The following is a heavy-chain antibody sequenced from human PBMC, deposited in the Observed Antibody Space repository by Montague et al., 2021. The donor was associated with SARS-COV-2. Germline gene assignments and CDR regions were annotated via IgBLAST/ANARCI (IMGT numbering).Heavy chain of an antibody. V-gene: IGHV4-59*08. J-gene: IGHJ5*02. CDR1: GGSISSYY. D-gene: IGHD2-8*02. CDR2: IYYSGIT. CDR3: ARHHPVGGVRP. Sequence: SETLSLTCTVSGGSISSYYWSWIRQPPGKGLEWIGYIYYSGITNYNPSFKSRVTISVNTSNNQFSLKLSSVTAADTVVYYCARHHPVGGVRPWGQGTLVTVSS.